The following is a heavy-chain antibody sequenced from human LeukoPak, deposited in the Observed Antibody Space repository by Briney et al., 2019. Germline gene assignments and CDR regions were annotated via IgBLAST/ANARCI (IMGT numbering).Heavy chain of an antibody. Sequence: GGSLRLSCGASGFTFNSYGMNWVRQAPGERLEWVSYISSSSDSIYYADSAKGRFTIFRDNAENSLFLQMNSLRDEDTAVYFCARAMRSGYDYWGQGTLVTVSS. CDR3: ARAMRSGYDY. D-gene: IGHD5-12*01. CDR2: ISSSSDSI. CDR1: GFTFNSYG. V-gene: IGHV3-48*02. J-gene: IGHJ4*02.